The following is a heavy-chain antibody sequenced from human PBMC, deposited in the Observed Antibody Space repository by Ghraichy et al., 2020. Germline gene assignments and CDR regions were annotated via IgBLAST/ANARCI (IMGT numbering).Heavy chain of an antibody. V-gene: IGHV1-2*02. D-gene: IGHD1-1*01. CDR3: ARDSTVRQLSDWFDP. Sequence: ASVKVSCKTARAPFCTHVTHLLLLSRLLRLKRMGWIIPKSGGPNYAQKFQGRVTMTRDTSISTVYMELSRLRSDDTAVYYCARDSTVRQLSDWFDPWGQGTLGTVSS. CDR2: IIPKSGGP. J-gene: IGHJ5*02. CDR1: RAPFCTHV.